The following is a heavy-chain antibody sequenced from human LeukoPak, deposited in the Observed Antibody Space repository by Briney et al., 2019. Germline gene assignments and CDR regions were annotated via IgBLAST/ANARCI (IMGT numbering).Heavy chain of an antibody. V-gene: IGHV4-59*08. CDR1: GGSISSYY. CDR2: IYYSGST. CDR3: ARHGPDTAMVDEYYFDY. J-gene: IGHJ4*02. D-gene: IGHD5-18*01. Sequence: SETLSLTCTVSGGSISSYYWSWIRQPPGKGPEWIGYIYYSGSTNYNPSLKSRVTISVDTSKNQFSLKLSSVTATDTAVYYCARHGPDTAMVDEYYFDYWGQGTLVTVSS.